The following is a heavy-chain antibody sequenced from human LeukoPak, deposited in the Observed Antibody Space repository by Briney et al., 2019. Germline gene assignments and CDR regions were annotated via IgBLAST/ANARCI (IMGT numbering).Heavy chain of an antibody. CDR2: IRYDGSNK. Sequence: PGGSLRLSCAASGFTFSSYGMHWVRQAPGKGLEWVAFIRYDGSNKYCADSVKGRFTISRDNSKNTLYLQMTSLRAEDTAPYYCAKDYYDKFDYWGQGTLVTVSS. V-gene: IGHV3-30*02. CDR3: AKDYYDKFDY. D-gene: IGHD3-9*01. CDR1: GFTFSSYG. J-gene: IGHJ4*02.